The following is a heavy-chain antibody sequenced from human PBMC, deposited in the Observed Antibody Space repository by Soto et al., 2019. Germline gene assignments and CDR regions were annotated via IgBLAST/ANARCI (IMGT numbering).Heavy chain of an antibody. V-gene: IGHV1-2*02. CDR1: GYTFTGYY. D-gene: IGHD5-12*01. Sequence: ASVKVSCKASGYTFTGYYMHWVRQAPGQGLEWMGWINPNSGGTYYAQKFQGRVTMTRATSISTAYLELSRLRSDDTAVYYCVRDMDSDGYNPSSYYYAMDVWDQGCTVSVSS. CDR3: VRDMDSDGYNPSSYYYAMDV. CDR2: INPNSGGT. J-gene: IGHJ6*02.